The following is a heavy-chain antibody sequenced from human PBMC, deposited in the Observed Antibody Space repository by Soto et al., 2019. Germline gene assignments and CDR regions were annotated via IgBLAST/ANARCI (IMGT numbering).Heavy chain of an antibody. Sequence: QVQLVESGGGVVQPGRSLRLSCAASGFTFSSYGMHWVRQAPGQGLEWVAVIWYDGSNKYYADSVKGRFTISRDNSKNTLDRQMNSLRAEDTDVYYCARGAVVPLAYYYYGMDVWGQGATVTVAS. V-gene: IGHV3-33*01. D-gene: IGHD6-6*01. CDR2: IWYDGSNK. J-gene: IGHJ6*02. CDR1: GFTFSSYG. CDR3: ARGAVVPLAYYYYGMDV.